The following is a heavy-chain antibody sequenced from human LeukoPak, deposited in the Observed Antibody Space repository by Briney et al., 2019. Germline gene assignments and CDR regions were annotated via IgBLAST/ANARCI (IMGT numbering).Heavy chain of an antibody. CDR3: AREAAAEDGMDV. CDR2: ISYDGSNK. J-gene: IGHJ6*02. D-gene: IGHD6-13*01. V-gene: IGHV3-30*14. Sequence: GGSLRLSCAASGFTFSSYAMHWVRQAPGKGLEWVAVISYDGSNKYYADSVKGRFTISRDNSKNTLYLQMNSLRAEDTAVYYCAREAAAEDGMDVWGQGTTVTVSS. CDR1: GFTFSSYA.